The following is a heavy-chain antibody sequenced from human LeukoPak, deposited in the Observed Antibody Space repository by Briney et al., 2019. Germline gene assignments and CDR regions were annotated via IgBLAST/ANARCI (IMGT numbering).Heavy chain of an antibody. V-gene: IGHV2-70*04. CDR2: NDLDDDK. D-gene: IGHD2-21*02. Sequence: SSPTLVSHTQAHTLTCTFIGFSLSTPGLRLNWIRQPPGKALDSLARNDLDDDKIYSTSLKTRLTISKEPSKDRVVLTMTNRDPVDTATYYCARTPYGGGDCYVDYWGQGTLVTV. CDR3: ARTPYGGGDCYVDY. CDR1: GFSLSTPGLR. J-gene: IGHJ4*02.